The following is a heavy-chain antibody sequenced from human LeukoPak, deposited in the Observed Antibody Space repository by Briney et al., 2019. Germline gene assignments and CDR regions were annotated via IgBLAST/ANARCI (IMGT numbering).Heavy chain of an antibody. V-gene: IGHV3-7*01. Sequence: GGSLRLSCAVSELILASYWMSWFRKPPGKGRDWVANINQDGSEKYFVDSVKGRFTISRDNAKNSLHLQMNTLRAEDTAVYYCARERDGRFFDYWGQGTLVTVSS. D-gene: IGHD5-24*01. CDR2: INQDGSEK. CDR3: ARERDGRFFDY. CDR1: ELILASYW. J-gene: IGHJ4*02.